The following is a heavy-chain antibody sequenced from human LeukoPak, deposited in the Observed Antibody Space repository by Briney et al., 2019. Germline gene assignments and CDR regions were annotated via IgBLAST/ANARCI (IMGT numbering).Heavy chain of an antibody. CDR2: ISSSSSYI. V-gene: IGHV3-21*01. D-gene: IGHD3-10*01. J-gene: IGHJ4*02. CDR3: GRDALWLGDFPLPY. CDR1: GFTFSSYS. Sequence: GGSLRLSCAASGFTFSSYSMNWVRQAPGKGLEWVSSISSSSSYIYYADSVKGRFTISRDNAKNSLYLQMNSLRAEDTAVYYCGRDALWLGDFPLPYGGKGTLVTVSS.